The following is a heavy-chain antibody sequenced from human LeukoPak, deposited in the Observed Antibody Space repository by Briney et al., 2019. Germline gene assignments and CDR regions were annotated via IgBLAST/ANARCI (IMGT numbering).Heavy chain of an antibody. J-gene: IGHJ4*02. CDR2: MNPNSGNT. Sequence: GASVKVSCKASGYTFTSYDINWVRQATGQGLEWMGWMNPNSGNTGYAQKFQGRVTITGNTSISTAYMELSSLRSEDTAVYYCARGLAAAGTDYWGQGTLVTVSS. CDR1: GYTFTSYD. CDR3: ARGLAAAGTDY. D-gene: IGHD6-13*01. V-gene: IGHV1-8*03.